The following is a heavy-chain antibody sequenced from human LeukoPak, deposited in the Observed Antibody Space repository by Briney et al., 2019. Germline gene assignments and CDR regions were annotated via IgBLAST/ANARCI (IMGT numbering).Heavy chain of an antibody. Sequence: PSETLSLTCTVSGGSISSRRYYWGWIRQPPGRGLEWIGSISYSGSTYYNPSLKSRVTISVDTSKNQFSLTLSSVTAADTAVYNCARLDYDSSGLIDYWGQGTLVTVSS. CDR2: ISYSGST. CDR1: GGSISSRRYY. CDR3: ARLDYDSSGLIDY. J-gene: IGHJ4*02. V-gene: IGHV4-39*01. D-gene: IGHD3-22*01.